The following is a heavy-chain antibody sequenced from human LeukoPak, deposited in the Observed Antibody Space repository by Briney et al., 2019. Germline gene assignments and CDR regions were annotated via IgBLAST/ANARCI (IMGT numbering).Heavy chain of an antibody. CDR2: ISRRGRT. D-gene: IGHD3-22*01. CDR1: GGSLSDYY. J-gene: IGHJ3*02. V-gene: IGHV4-34*01. Sequence: PSETLSLTCAVYGGSLSDYYWSWIRQSPGKGLEWIGEISRRGRTYYNLSLKSRVTISIDTSKNQFSLMLSSVAAADTAVYYCARNYYDSSGYMNDAFDIWGQGTMVTVSS. CDR3: ARNYYDSSGYMNDAFDI.